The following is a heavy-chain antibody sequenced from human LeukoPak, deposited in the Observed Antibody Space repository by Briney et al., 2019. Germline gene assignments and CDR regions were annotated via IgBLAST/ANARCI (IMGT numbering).Heavy chain of an antibody. J-gene: IGHJ4*02. D-gene: IGHD3-10*01. CDR3: ARGGITLVRGVITPYYFDY. Sequence: ASVKVSCKASEDTCSSYAISWVRQAPGQGLEWMGGIIPIFGTANYAQKLQDRVTITADESTSTAYMELSSLRSEDTAVYYCARGGITLVRGVITPYYFDYWGQGTLVTVSS. CDR2: IIPIFGTA. V-gene: IGHV1-69*13. CDR1: EDTCSSYA.